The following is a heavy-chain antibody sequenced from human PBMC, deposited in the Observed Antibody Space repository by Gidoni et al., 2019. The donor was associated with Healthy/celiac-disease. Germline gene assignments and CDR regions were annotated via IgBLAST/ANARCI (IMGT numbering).Heavy chain of an antibody. D-gene: IGHD2-15*01. Sequence: QVQLQESGPGLVKPSQTLSLTCSVSGSSISSGSYYWSWVRQPAGKGLEWKGLEWIGRIYFSGGTDYNPSLKSRVTISMDTSKNQFSLKLTSVTAADTAVYYCARRGSGSSSKAVDYWGQGTLVTVSS. V-gene: IGHV4-61*02. CDR2: IYFSGGT. CDR3: ARRGSGSSSKAVDY. CDR1: GSSISSGSYY. J-gene: IGHJ4*02.